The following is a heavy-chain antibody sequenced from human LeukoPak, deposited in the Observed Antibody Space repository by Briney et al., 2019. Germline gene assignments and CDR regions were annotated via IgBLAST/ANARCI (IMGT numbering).Heavy chain of an antibody. CDR2: IIPIFGTA. V-gene: IGHV1-69*01. CDR3: ARPSLWLSLFNAFDI. D-gene: IGHD3-22*01. CDR1: GGTFSSYA. J-gene: IGHJ3*02. Sequence: AVKVSCKASGGTFSSYAISWVRQAPGQGLEWMGGIIPIFGTANYAQKFQGRVTITADESTSTAYMELSSLRSEDTAVYYCARPSLWLSLFNAFDIWGQGTMVTVSS.